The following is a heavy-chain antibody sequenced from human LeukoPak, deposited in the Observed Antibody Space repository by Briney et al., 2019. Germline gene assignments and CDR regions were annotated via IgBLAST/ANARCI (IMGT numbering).Heavy chain of an antibody. V-gene: IGHV4-59*08. CDR2: IYYSGST. J-gene: IGHJ5*02. CDR3: ARLDIAAAGGNWFDP. D-gene: IGHD6-13*01. Sequence: ASETLSLTCTVSGGSISSYYWSWIRQPPGKGLEWIGYIYYSGSTNYNPSLKSRVTISVDTSKNQFSLKLSSVTAADTAVYYCARLDIAAAGGNWFDPWGQGTLVTVSS. CDR1: GGSISSYY.